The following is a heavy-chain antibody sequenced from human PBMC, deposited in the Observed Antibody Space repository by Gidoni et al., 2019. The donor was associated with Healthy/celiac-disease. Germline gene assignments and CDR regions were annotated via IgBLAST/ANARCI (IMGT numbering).Heavy chain of an antibody. V-gene: IGHV3-30*04. D-gene: IGHD3-22*01. CDR1: GFTFRSYA. CDR2: ISYNGSNK. CDR3: ARGHYDSSGYYFDY. Sequence: QVQLVESGGGVVQPGRSLRLSCAASGFTFRSYAMHWVRQAPGKGLEWVAVISYNGSNKYYADSVKGRFTISRDNSKNTLYLQMNSLRAEDTAVYYCARGHYDSSGYYFDYWGQGTLVTVSS. J-gene: IGHJ4*02.